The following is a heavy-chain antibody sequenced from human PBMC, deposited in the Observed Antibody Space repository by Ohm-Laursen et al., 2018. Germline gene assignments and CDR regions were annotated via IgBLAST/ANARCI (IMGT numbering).Heavy chain of an antibody. CDR3: ARHRGDKYNWFDP. V-gene: IGHV4-59*01. CDR1: GGSISNYY. Sequence: TLSLTCTVSGGSISNYYWSWIRQPPGKGLEWIGYIYYSGSTNHNPSLKSRVTISVDTSKNQFSLKLSSVTAADTAVYYCARHRGDKYNWFDPWGQGTLVTVSS. D-gene: IGHD3-10*01. CDR2: IYYSGST. J-gene: IGHJ5*02.